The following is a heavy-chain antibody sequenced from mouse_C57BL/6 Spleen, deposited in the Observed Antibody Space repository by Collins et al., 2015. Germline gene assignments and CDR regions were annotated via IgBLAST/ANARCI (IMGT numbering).Heavy chain of an antibody. CDR2: INTYSGVP. Sequence: QIQLVQSGPELKKPGETVKISCKASGYTFTTYGMSWVKQAPGKGLKWMGWINTYSGVPTYADDFKGRFAFSLETSASTAYVQINNLKNEDTATYFCARGGSNYAMDYWGQGTSVTVSS. CDR3: ARGGSNYAMDY. CDR1: GYTFTTYG. D-gene: IGHD1-1*01. J-gene: IGHJ4*01. V-gene: IGHV9-3*01.